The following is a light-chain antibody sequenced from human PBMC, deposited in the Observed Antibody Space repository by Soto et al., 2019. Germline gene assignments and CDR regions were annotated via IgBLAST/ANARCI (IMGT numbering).Light chain of an antibody. CDR1: QSISSY. J-gene: IGKJ1*01. Sequence: DNQMTQSPSSLSASVGDRVTITCRAGQSISSYLNWYQQKPGKAPKLLIYAASSLQSGVPSRFSGSGSGTDFTLTISSLQPEDFATYYCQQSYSTLTWTFGQGTKVEIK. CDR2: AAS. CDR3: QQSYSTLTWT. V-gene: IGKV1-39*01.